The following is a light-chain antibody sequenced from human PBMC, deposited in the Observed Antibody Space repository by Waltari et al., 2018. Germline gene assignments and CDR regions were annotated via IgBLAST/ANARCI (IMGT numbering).Light chain of an antibody. J-gene: IGLJ3*02. CDR1: SLRSYY. CDR2: GKN. Sequence: SSELTQDPAVSEALGQTVRITCQGDSLRSYYASWYQQKAGQAPVLVMFGKNNRPSGIPDRFSGSSSGNTASLTITGVQAEDESDYYCNSRDSSGNLRLSGGGTKLTVL. V-gene: IGLV3-19*01. CDR3: NSRDSSGNLRL.